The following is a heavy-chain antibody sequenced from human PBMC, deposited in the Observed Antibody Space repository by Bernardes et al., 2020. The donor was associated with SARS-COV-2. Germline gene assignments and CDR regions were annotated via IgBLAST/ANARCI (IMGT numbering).Heavy chain of an antibody. J-gene: IGHJ6*03. D-gene: IGHD2-2*01. CDR1: GGSFSGYY. Sequence: SETLSLTCAVYGGSFSGYYWSWIRQPPGKGLEWIGEINHSGSTNYNPSLKSRVTISVDTSKNQFSLKLSSVTAADTAVYYCARRGYCSSTSCYPYYYYMDVWGKGTTVTVSS. V-gene: IGHV4-34*01. CDR2: INHSGST. CDR3: ARRGYCSSTSCYPYYYYMDV.